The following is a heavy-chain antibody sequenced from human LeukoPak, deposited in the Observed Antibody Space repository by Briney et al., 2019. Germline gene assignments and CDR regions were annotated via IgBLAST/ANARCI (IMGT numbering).Heavy chain of an antibody. V-gene: IGHV4-59*01. CDR1: GGSISSYY. Sequence: PSETLSLTCTVSGGSISSYYWSWIRQPPGKGLGWIGYIYYSGSTNYNPSLKSRVTISVDTSKNQFSLKLSSVTAADTAVYYCARGHCSSTSCHFDYWGQGTLVTVSS. CDR3: ARGHCSSTSCHFDY. J-gene: IGHJ4*02. CDR2: IYYSGST. D-gene: IGHD2-2*01.